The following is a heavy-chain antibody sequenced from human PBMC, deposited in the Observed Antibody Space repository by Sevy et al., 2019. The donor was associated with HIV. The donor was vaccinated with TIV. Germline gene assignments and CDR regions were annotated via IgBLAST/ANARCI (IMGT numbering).Heavy chain of an antibody. V-gene: IGHV3-7*04. J-gene: IGHJ4*02. D-gene: IGHD3-22*01. CDR3: ARGNSGSFDY. CDR1: GFNLSSYW. Sequence: GGSLRLSCAASGFNLSSYWMHWVRQAPGKGLELVANIKQDESEKYYVASVKGRFTISRDNAKNSVYLQMNSLRPEDTAIYYCARGNSGSFDYWGQGTLVTVSS. CDR2: IKQDESEK.